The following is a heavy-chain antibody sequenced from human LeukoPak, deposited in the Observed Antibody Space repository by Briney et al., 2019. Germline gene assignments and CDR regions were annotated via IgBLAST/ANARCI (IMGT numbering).Heavy chain of an antibody. Sequence: PSETLSLTCTVSGGSISSGGYYWSWIRQHPGTGLEWIGYIYYSGSTYYNPSLKSRVTISVDTSKNQFSLKLSSVTAADTAVYYCARGSGYYILEYFDLWGRGTLVTVSS. CDR3: ARGSGYYILEYFDL. CDR1: GGSISSGGYY. V-gene: IGHV4-31*03. J-gene: IGHJ2*01. D-gene: IGHD3-3*01. CDR2: IYYSGST.